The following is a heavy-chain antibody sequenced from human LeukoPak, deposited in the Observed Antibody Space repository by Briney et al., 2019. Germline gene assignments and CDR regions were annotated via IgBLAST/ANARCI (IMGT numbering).Heavy chain of an antibody. CDR1: GGTFSSYA. V-gene: IGHV1-69*13. Sequence: SVKVSCKASGGTFSSYAISWVRQAPGQGLEWMGGIIPIFGTANYAQKFQGRVTITADESTSTAYMELSSLRSEDTAVYYCARVTVATIWAHFDYWGQGTLVTVSS. CDR3: ARVTVATIWAHFDY. J-gene: IGHJ4*02. CDR2: IIPIFGTA. D-gene: IGHD5-12*01.